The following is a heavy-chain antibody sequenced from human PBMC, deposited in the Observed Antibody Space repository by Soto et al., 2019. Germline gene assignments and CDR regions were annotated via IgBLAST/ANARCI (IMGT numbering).Heavy chain of an antibody. V-gene: IGHV4-61*01. Sequence: TSETLSLTCAVYGGFVSSGSYYWSWIRQPPGKGLEWIGEMSHSGGTHFNPSLKSRVTISVDTSKNQFSLMMGSVTAADTALYYCARVERGTATTVVDAFDIWGPGTMVTVSS. CDR1: GGFVSSGSYY. D-gene: IGHD1-1*01. CDR2: MSHSGGT. CDR3: ARVERGTATTVVDAFDI. J-gene: IGHJ3*02.